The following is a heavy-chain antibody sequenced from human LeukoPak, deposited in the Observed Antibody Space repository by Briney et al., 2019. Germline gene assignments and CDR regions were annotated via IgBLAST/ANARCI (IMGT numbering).Heavy chain of an antibody. J-gene: IGHJ3*02. V-gene: IGHV4-61*01. CDR2: IYYSGST. CDR1: GGSISSSSYY. D-gene: IGHD5-12*01. Sequence: SETLSLTCTVSGGSISSSSYYWGWIRQPPGKGLEWIGYIYYSGSTNYNPSLKSRVTISVETSKNQFSLKLSSVTAADTAVYYCAREDIVAPRAFDIWGQGTMVTVSS. CDR3: AREDIVAPRAFDI.